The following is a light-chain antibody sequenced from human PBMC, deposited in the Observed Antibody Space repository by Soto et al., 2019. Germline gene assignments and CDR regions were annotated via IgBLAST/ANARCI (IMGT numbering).Light chain of an antibody. Sequence: QSALTQPASVSGSPGQSITISCTGTNSDVGSYNLVSWYQQHPGKAPKVIIYEVSERPSGVSDRFSGSKSGNTASLMISGLQAEEEADYYCCSYAGSSTQSYVFGSGTKVTVL. CDR3: CSYAGSSTQSYV. CDR2: EVS. CDR1: NSDVGSYNL. V-gene: IGLV2-23*02. J-gene: IGLJ1*01.